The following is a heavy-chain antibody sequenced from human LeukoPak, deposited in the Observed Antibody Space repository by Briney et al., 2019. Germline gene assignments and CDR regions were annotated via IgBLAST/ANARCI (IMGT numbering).Heavy chain of an antibody. J-gene: IGHJ4*02. CDR3: ARHRFGHLFDY. Sequence: SETLSLTCTVSGGSISGYYWSWIRQPPGKGLEWIGYVYHTGHTHYSPSLKSRVTVSLDTSRNQVSLILSSVTAADTAVYYCARHRFGHLFDYWGQGTLVFVSS. D-gene: IGHD3-16*01. V-gene: IGHV4-59*01. CDR2: VYHTGHT. CDR1: GGSISGYY.